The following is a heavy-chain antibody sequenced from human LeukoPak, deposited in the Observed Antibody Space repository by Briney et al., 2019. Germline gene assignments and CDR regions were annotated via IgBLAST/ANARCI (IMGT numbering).Heavy chain of an antibody. D-gene: IGHD1-26*01. CDR2: INPNSGGT. Sequence: GASVKVSCKASGYTFTSYAMNWVRQAPGQGLEWMGWINPNSGGTNYAQKFQGRVTMTRDTSISTAYMDLSRLRSDDTAVYYCARGSIVGATFDYFDYWGQGTLVTVSS. V-gene: IGHV1-2*02. J-gene: IGHJ4*02. CDR1: GYTFTSYA. CDR3: ARGSIVGATFDYFDY.